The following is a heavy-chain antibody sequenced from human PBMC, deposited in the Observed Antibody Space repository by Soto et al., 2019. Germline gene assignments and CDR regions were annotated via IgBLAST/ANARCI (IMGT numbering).Heavy chain of an antibody. Sequence: QITLKESGPTLVKPTQTLTLTCTFSGFSLSTSGVGVGWIRQPPGKALEWLALIYWDDDKRYSPSLKSRLTIPKDTPKNQVVLTMTNLDPVDTATYYCARRYCSCGSCYDAFDIWGQGTMVTVSS. CDR2: IYWDDDK. J-gene: IGHJ3*02. CDR3: ARRYCSCGSCYDAFDI. D-gene: IGHD2-15*01. CDR1: GFSLSTSGVG. V-gene: IGHV2-5*02.